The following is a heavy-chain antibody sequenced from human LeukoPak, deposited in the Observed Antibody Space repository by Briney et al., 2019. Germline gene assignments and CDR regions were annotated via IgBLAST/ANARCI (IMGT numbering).Heavy chain of an antibody. Sequence: PGGSLRLSCAASGFTLRNYWIQWVRQAPGKGLVWVSHSNSDGSSTNYADSVKGRFTISRDNAKNTLYLQMNNLRAEDTAVYYCARANYDAFDIWGQGTMVTVSS. CDR3: ARANYDAFDI. CDR1: GFTLRNYW. D-gene: IGHD5-24*01. J-gene: IGHJ3*02. V-gene: IGHV3-74*01. CDR2: SNSDGSST.